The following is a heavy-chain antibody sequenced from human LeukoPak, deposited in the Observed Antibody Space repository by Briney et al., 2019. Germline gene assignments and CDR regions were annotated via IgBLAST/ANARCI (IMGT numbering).Heavy chain of an antibody. J-gene: IGHJ4*02. V-gene: IGHV1-8*01. CDR3: ARDAAQGYSYGLIGGGH. Sequence: GASVKVSCKASGYTFTSYDINWVRQATGQGLEWMGWMNPNSGNTGYAQKFQGRVTMTRNTSISTAYMELSSLRSEDTAVYYCARDAAQGYSYGLIGGGHWGQGTLVTVSS. D-gene: IGHD5-18*01. CDR1: GYTFTSYD. CDR2: MNPNSGNT.